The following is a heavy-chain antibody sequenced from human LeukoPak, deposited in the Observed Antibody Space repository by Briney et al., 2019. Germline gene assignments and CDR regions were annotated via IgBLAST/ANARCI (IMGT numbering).Heavy chain of an antibody. J-gene: IGHJ6*03. CDR2: INHSGST. CDR3: ARVGYSYVINDWSRTGLGAYPTKYYYHMDV. V-gene: IGHV4-34*01. Sequence: SETLSLTCAVYGGSFSGYYWSWIRQPPGRGLEWIGEINHSGSTNYNPSLKSRVTISGDTSKNQFSLKLSSVTAADTAVYFCARVGYSYVINDWSRTGLGAYPTKYYYHMDVWGKGTTVTVSS. CDR1: GGSFSGYY. D-gene: IGHD5-18*01.